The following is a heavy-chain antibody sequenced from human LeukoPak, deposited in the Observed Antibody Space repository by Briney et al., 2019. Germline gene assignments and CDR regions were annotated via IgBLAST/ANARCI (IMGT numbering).Heavy chain of an antibody. Sequence: GGSLRLSCAASGFTFSSYSMNWVRQAPGKGLEWVSSISSSGSYIYYADSVKGRFTISRDNAKNSLYLQMNSLRAEDTAVYYCAGQGYSSGWFQGYWGQGTLVTDSS. J-gene: IGHJ4*02. CDR1: GFTFSSYS. CDR3: AGQGYSSGWFQGY. CDR2: ISSSGSYI. V-gene: IGHV3-21*01. D-gene: IGHD6-19*01.